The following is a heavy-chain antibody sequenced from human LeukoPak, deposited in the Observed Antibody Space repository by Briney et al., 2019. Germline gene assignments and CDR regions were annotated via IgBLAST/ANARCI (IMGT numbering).Heavy chain of an antibody. V-gene: IGHV3-73*01. J-gene: IGHJ4*02. D-gene: IGHD4-17*01. CDR2: AT. CDR3: SSGLSVLRSNNTPVDY. CDR1: GFTFSGSA. Sequence: GGSLRLSCAASGFTFSGSAMHWVRQASDATAYAASVKGRFTISRDDSKNTAYLQMNSLKIGDTAVYFCSSGLSVLRSNNTPVDYWGQGTLVTVSS.